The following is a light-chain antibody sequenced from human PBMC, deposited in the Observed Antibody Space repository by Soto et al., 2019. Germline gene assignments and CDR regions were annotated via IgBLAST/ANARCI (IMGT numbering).Light chain of an antibody. Sequence: QSALTQPASVSGSPGQSITISCTGTSSDVGAYNYVSWYQQHPGKAPKVMIYDVSNRPSGVSNRFSGSKSGNTASLTICGLQAEDEADYYCSSYTTSSTLVFGGGTKLTVL. J-gene: IGLJ2*01. CDR2: DVS. CDR3: SSYTTSSTLV. V-gene: IGLV2-14*01. CDR1: SSDVGAYNY.